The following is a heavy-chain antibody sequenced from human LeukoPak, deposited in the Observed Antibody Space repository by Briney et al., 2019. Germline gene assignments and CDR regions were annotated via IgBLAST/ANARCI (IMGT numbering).Heavy chain of an antibody. CDR3: ARDLAVAGKGFDY. Sequence: PSETLSLTCTVSGGSISSYYWSWIRQPPGKGLEWIGYIYYSGSTNYNPSLKSRVTISVDTSKNQFSLELSSVTAADTAVYYCARDLAVAGKGFDYWGQGTLVTVSS. CDR1: GGSISSYY. V-gene: IGHV4-59*01. J-gene: IGHJ4*02. D-gene: IGHD6-19*01. CDR2: IYYSGST.